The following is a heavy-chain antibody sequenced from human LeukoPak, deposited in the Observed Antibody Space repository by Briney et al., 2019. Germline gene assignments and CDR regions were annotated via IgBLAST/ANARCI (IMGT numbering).Heavy chain of an antibody. V-gene: IGHV3-30*02. CDR2: IRYDGSNK. D-gene: IGHD5-12*01. CDR3: VRAPGSRDGHGGYDYYFDY. Sequence: GGSLRLSCAASGFTFSSYGIHWVRQAPGKGLEWVAFIRYDGSNKYYADSVKGRFTISRDNGKNSLYLQMNSLRAEDTAFYYCVRAPGSRDGHGGYDYYFDYWGQGTLVTVSS. CDR1: GFTFSSYG. J-gene: IGHJ4*02.